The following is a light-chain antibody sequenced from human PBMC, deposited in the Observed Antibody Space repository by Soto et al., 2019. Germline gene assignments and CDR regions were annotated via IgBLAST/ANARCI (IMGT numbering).Light chain of an antibody. V-gene: IGKV3-20*01. CDR2: GAS. CDR3: QQYGNSPLT. Sequence: ETVLTQSAGTLSLSPGERATLSCRASHIVSINYLAWYQQKPGQAPRLLIYGASSRATGIPDRFSGSGSGTDFTLTISRLEPGDYAVYYCQQYGNSPLTFGGGTKVDIK. J-gene: IGKJ4*01. CDR1: HIVSINY.